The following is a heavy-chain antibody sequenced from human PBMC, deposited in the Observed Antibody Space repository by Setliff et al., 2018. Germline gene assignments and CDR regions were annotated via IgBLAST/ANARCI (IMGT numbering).Heavy chain of an antibody. V-gene: IGHV4-59*02. CDR2: IFYSGDT. Sequence: KTSETLSLTCTVSGASVRSHYWSWIRQPPGKGLEWIGFIFYSGDTKSNPSLKSRVTMSVDTSKNQFSLKLGSVTAADTAVYYCARDRTYYGSGTYTRWFDYWGQGTLVTVSS. J-gene: IGHJ4*02. CDR1: GASVRSHY. CDR3: ARDRTYYGSGTYTRWFDY. D-gene: IGHD3-10*01.